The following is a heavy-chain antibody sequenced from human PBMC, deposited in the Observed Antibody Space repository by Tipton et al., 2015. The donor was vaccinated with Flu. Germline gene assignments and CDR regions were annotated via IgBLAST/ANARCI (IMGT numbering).Heavy chain of an antibody. D-gene: IGHD3-22*01. CDR2: IYDSGVT. V-gene: IGHV4-30-2*01. J-gene: IGHJ4*02. CDR1: GGSISSGYTS. Sequence: TLSLTCAVSGGSISSGYTSRSWIRQPPGKGLEWIGNIYDSGVTYYNPSLKSRVTMSLDRSKNQFSLRLSSVTDADTALYYCARDLKWSSAYYNPFGYWGQGTLVTVSS. CDR3: ARDLKWSSAYYNPFGY.